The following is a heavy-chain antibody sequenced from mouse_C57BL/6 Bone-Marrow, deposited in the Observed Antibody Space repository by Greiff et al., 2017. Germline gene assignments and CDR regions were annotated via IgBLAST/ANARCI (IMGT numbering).Heavy chain of an antibody. V-gene: IGHV14-3*01. CDR3: ARGSSYNY. J-gene: IGHJ2*01. CDR1: GYTFTSYD. D-gene: IGHD1-1*01. Sequence: EVQLQQSGPELVKPGASVKLSCKASGYTFTSYDINWVKQRPEQGLEWIGRIDPANGNTKYAPKFQGKATITADTSSNTAYLQLSSLTSEDTAIYYCARGSSYNYWGQGTTLTVSS. CDR2: IDPANGNT.